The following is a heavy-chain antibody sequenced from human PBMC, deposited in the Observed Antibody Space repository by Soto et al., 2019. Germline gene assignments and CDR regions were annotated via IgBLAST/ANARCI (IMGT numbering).Heavy chain of an antibody. V-gene: IGHV1-18*04. Sequence: QVQLVQSGAEVKKPGASVNVSCKASGYTFTTYSVTWMRQAPGQGLEWMGWINAFSGITKYAQNLQDRITMTTDTSTSTAYMELRSLRSEDTAIYHCAREKFYGSSGYYVGDWYFDLWGRGTLVTVSS. CDR2: INAFSGIT. CDR3: AREKFYGSSGYYVGDWYFDL. J-gene: IGHJ2*01. CDR1: GYTFTTYS. D-gene: IGHD3-22*01.